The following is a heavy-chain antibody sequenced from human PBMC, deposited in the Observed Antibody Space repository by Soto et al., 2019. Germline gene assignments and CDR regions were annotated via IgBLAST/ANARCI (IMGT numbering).Heavy chain of an antibody. D-gene: IGHD1-26*01. CDR2: INPSGGAT. V-gene: IGHV1-46*01. Sequence: GASLKVSCKASGYTFTSYYMHWVRQAPGQGLEWMGIINPSGGATTYALNSQGRVTMTRDTSTSTVYMELSSLRSEDTAVYYCARDGIVGASGFDYWGQGTLVTVSS. CDR1: GYTFTSYY. J-gene: IGHJ4*02. CDR3: ARDGIVGASGFDY.